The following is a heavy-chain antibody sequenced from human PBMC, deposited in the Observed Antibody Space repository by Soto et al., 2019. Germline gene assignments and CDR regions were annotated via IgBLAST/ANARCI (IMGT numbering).Heavy chain of an antibody. V-gene: IGHV1-69*01. CDR2: IIPIFGTA. J-gene: IGHJ6*02. Sequence: QVQLVQSGAEVKKPGSSVKVSCKASGGTFSSYAISWVRQAPGQGLEWMGGIIPIFGTANYAQKFQGRVTLTADEYTSTAYMELSRLRSEDTAVYYCARDPLDYYDSSGYYYYYGMAVWGQGTTVTVSS. CDR1: GGTFSSYA. CDR3: ARDPLDYYDSSGYYYYYGMAV. D-gene: IGHD3-22*01.